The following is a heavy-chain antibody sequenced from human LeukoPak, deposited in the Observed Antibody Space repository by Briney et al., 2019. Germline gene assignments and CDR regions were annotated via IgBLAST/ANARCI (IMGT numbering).Heavy chain of an antibody. CDR2: ILYDGSNK. D-gene: IGHD1-1*01. V-gene: IGHV3-30*03. Sequence: GRSLTLSCAASGFDFSGYGMHWVRQAPGKGLEWVAVILYDGSNKYYADSVKGRCTISRDNSKKTLYLQMNSLRDEDTAVYYCARGDTTTGTAAVDYWGQGTLVTVSS. J-gene: IGHJ4*02. CDR3: ARGDTTTGTAAVDY. CDR1: GFDFSGYG.